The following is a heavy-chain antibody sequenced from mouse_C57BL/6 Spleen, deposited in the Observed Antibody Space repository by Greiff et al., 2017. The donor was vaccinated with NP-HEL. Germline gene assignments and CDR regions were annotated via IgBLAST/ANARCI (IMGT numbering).Heavy chain of an antibody. CDR1: GYTFTSYW. CDR2: IDPSDSYT. D-gene: IGHD2-3*01. J-gene: IGHJ2*01. V-gene: IGHV1-69*01. Sequence: QVQLQQPGAELVMPGASVKLSCKASGYTFTSYWMHWVKQRPGQGLEWIGEIDPSDSYTNYNQKFKGKSTLTVDKSSSTAYMQLSSLTSEDSAVYYCARAYDGSPGDFDDWGQGTTLTVSS. CDR3: ARAYDGSPGDFDD.